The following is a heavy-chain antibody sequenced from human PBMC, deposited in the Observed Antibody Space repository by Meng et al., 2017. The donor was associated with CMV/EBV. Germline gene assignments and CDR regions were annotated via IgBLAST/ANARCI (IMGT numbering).Heavy chain of an antibody. Sequence: SVKVSCKASGGTFSSYAISWVRQAPGQGLEWMGGIIPIFGTANYAQKFQGRVTITTDESTGTAYMELSSLRFEDTAVYYCARVNSSSFGYYYYGMDVWGQGTTVTVSS. CDR1: GGTFSSYA. J-gene: IGHJ6*02. CDR3: ARVNSSSFGYYYYGMDV. CDR2: IIPIFGTA. V-gene: IGHV1-69*05. D-gene: IGHD6-6*01.